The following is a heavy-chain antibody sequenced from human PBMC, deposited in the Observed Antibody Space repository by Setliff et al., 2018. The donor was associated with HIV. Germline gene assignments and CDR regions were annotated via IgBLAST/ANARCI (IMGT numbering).Heavy chain of an antibody. CDR1: GFTFSNYW. CDR3: ARQAYDYARYFDY. J-gene: IGHJ4*02. D-gene: IGHD3-16*01. CDR2: IYPGDSDT. Sequence: PGESLKISCKGSGFTFSNYWIGWVRQMPGKGLEWMGIIYPGDSDTRYSPSFQGQVTISADKSISTAYLQWSSLRASDTAMFYCARQAYDYARYFDYWGQGSLVTVSS. V-gene: IGHV5-51*01.